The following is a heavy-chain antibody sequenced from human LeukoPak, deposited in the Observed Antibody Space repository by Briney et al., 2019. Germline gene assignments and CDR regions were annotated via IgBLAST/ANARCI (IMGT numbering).Heavy chain of an antibody. CDR3: TREDDSSGYRPFDI. CDR2: FDPEDGET. D-gene: IGHD3-22*01. Sequence: ASVKVSCKVSGYTLTELSMHWVRQAPGKGLEWMGGFDPEDGETIYAQKFQGRVTMTEDTSTDTAYMDLSSLRSDDTAAYYCTREDDSSGYRPFDIWGQGTMVTVSS. V-gene: IGHV1-24*01. CDR1: GYTLTELS. J-gene: IGHJ3*02.